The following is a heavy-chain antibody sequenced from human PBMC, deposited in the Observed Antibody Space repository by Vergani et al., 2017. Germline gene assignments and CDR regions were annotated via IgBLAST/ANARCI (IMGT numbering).Heavy chain of an antibody. CDR3: ARDSGKVPAKPTWYFDL. Sequence: QVQLQQWGAGLVKPSETLSLTCTVSGGSISSYYWSWIRQPPGKGLEWIGDIYYSGSTNYNPSLKSRVTISVDTSKNQFSLKLSSVTAADTAVYYCARDSGKVPAKPTWYFDLWGRGTLVTVSS. CDR2: IYYSGST. V-gene: IGHV4-59*01. J-gene: IGHJ2*01. CDR1: GGSISSYY.